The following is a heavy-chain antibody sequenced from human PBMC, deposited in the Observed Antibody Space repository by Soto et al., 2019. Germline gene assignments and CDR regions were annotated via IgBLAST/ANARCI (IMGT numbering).Heavy chain of an antibody. J-gene: IGHJ6*02. CDR2: ISTYNGDT. CDR1: GYTLTRSG. D-gene: IGHD5-12*01. V-gene: IGHV1-18*01. CDR3: AREGVAPYYYCGMDV. Sequence: QVQLVQSGAEVKKPGASVKVSCKASGYTLTRSGISWVRQAPGQGLEWMGWISTYNGDTNYAQTFQGRVTMTTDTSTSTAYMELRSLRSDDTAVYYCAREGVAPYYYCGMDVWGPGTPVTVSS.